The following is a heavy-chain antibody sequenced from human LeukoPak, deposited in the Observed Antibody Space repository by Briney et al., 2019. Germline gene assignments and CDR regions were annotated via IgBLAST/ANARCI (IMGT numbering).Heavy chain of an antibody. V-gene: IGHV4-34*09. CDR1: GGSFSGYY. D-gene: IGHD2-2*02. CDR2: IYYSGST. CDR3: ARGACSQLLYEECYYGMDV. J-gene: IGHJ6*02. Sequence: PSETLSLTCAVYGGSFSGYYWSWIRQPPGKGLEWIGYIYYSGSTYYNPSLKSRVTISVDTSKNQFSLKLSSVTAADTAVYYCARGACSQLLYEECYYGMDVWGQGTTVTASS.